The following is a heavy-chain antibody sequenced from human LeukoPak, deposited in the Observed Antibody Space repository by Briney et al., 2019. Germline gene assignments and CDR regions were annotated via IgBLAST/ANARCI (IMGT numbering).Heavy chain of an antibody. D-gene: IGHD2-2*01. CDR2: ISRSGSTI. V-gene: IGHV3-48*02. CDR1: GFTFSSYS. CDR3: ARDRGYCSSTSCYLYYFDY. Sequence: GGSLRLSCAASGFTFSSYSMNWVRQAPGKGLEWISYISRSGSTIYYEDSVKGRFTISRDNAKNSLSLQMNSLRDEDTAVYYCARDRGYCSSTSCYLYYFDYWGQGTLVTVSS. J-gene: IGHJ4*02.